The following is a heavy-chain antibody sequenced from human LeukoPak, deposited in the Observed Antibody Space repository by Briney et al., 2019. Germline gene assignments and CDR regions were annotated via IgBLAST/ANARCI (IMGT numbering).Heavy chain of an antibody. CDR1: GXSFTGYW. Sequence: GESLKISCKGSGXSFTGYWIGWVRQMPGKGLEWMGIIYPGDSDTGYSPSFQGQVTISADKSTSTAYLQWSSLRASDTAMYYCPSHSYSGTYYGKYYFDYWGQGTLVTVSS. J-gene: IGHJ4*02. D-gene: IGHD1-26*01. V-gene: IGHV5-51*01. CDR3: PSHSYSGTYYGKYYFDY. CDR2: IYPGDSDT.